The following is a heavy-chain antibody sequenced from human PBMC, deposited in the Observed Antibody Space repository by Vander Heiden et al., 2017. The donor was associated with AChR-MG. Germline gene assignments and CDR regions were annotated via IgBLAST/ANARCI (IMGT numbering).Heavy chain of an antibody. CDR3: AREYSGFDSSGYFDY. Sequence: QVQLVESGGGVVQPGRSLRLSCAASGITFSSYGMHWVRQAPGKGLEWVAVISYDGRNKYYADSVKGRFTISRDNSKNTLYLQLNSLRAEDTAVYYCAREYSGFDSSGYFDYWGQGTLVTVS. D-gene: IGHD5-12*01. CDR2: ISYDGRNK. V-gene: IGHV3-30*03. J-gene: IGHJ4*02. CDR1: GITFSSYG.